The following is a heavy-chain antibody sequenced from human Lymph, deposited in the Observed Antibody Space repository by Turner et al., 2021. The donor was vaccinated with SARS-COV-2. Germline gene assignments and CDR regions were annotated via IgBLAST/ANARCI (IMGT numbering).Heavy chain of an antibody. D-gene: IGHD1-26*01. CDR1: GSTYRSYA. Sequence: QVQRARPGEQSKKPGSSVTVSCKSSGSTYRSYAINWVRQAPGQGREWMGRIIPSLGIANHTQKSQGRVTITAEKSTSTAYMELSSLRSEDTAVYYCARVRLDAFGGGYYSSFDPWGQGTLVTVSS. V-gene: IGHV1-69*09. CDR2: IIPSLGIA. J-gene: IGHJ5*02. CDR3: ARVRLDAFGGGYYSSFDP.